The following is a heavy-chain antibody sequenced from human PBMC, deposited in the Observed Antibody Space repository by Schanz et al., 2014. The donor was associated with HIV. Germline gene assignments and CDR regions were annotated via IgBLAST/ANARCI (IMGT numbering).Heavy chain of an antibody. J-gene: IGHJ2*01. CDR3: ARLERDYWYFDL. Sequence: QVQLQQWGAGLLKPSETLSLTCAVYGGSFSGDYWTWLRQSPGKALEWIGEINDSGRASINPSLKSRVPMSVDPSKIQFSLKLSSVTAADTAVYYCARLERDYWYFDLWGRGTLVSVSS. CDR2: INDSGRA. V-gene: IGHV4-34*01. CDR1: GGSFSGDY.